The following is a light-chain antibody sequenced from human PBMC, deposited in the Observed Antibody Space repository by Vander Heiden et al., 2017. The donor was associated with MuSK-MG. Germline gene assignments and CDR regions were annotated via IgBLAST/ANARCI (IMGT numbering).Light chain of an antibody. CDR2: EVT. J-gene: IGLJ3*02. V-gene: IGLV2-14*03. Sequence: QSALTQPASVSGSPGQSIAISCTGSSSDIGAYNYVSWYQQFPDKAPKLMIYEVTDRPAGVSDRFSGSKSGSTASLTISGLQAEDEADYYCTSDTSSNTWVFGGGTKLTVL. CDR3: TSDTSSNTWV. CDR1: SSDIGAYNY.